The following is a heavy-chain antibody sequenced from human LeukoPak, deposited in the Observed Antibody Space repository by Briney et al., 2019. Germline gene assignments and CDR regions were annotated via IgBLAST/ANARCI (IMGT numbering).Heavy chain of an antibody. Sequence: GGSLRLSCAASGFTFSSYWMHCVRQVPGKGLVWVSRINSDGSITNYADSVKGRFTISRDNATNTLYLQMNSLRAEDTAVYYCARGYSGTYRVDYWGQGILVTVSS. J-gene: IGHJ4*02. V-gene: IGHV3-74*01. D-gene: IGHD1-26*01. CDR3: ARGYSGTYRVDY. CDR1: GFTFSSYW. CDR2: INSDGSIT.